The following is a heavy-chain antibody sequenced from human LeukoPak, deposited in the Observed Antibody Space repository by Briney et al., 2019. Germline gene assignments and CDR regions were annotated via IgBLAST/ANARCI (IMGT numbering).Heavy chain of an antibody. V-gene: IGHV3-48*03. CDR2: ISSSGSTI. CDR3: ARSNYYDSSGHLTQYFQH. Sequence: GGSLRLSCAASGFTFSSYEMNWVRQAPGKGLEWVSYISSSGSTIYYADSVKGRFTISRDNAKNSLYLQMNSLRAEDTAVYYCARSNYYDSSGHLTQYFQHWGPGTLVTVSS. D-gene: IGHD3-22*01. J-gene: IGHJ1*01. CDR1: GFTFSSYE.